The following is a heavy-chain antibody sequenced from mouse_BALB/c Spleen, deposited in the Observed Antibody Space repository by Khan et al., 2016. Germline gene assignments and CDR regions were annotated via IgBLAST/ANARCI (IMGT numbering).Heavy chain of an antibody. J-gene: IGHJ4*01. Sequence: EVQLQESGPGLVKPSQSLSLTCTVTGYSITSDYAWNWIRQFPGNRLEWMGYISYSGSTSYNPSLKSRISITRDTSKNQFFLQLNSVTSEDTATYYCARSDYGDKDAMDYWGQGTSVTVSS. V-gene: IGHV3-2*02. CDR3: ARSDYGDKDAMDY. CDR1: GYSITSDYA. CDR2: ISYSGST. D-gene: IGHD2-4*01.